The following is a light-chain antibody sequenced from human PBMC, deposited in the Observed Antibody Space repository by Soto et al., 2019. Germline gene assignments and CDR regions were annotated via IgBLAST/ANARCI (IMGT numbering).Light chain of an antibody. V-gene: IGLV2-14*01. J-gene: IGLJ1*01. CDR2: DVS. Sequence: QSALTQPASVSGSPGQSITISCTGTSSDVGGYKYVSWYQQHPGKAPKLMIYDVSNRPSGVSNRFSGSKSGNTASLTISGLQAEDEADYYCSSYTSSSTLIYVFGTGTKLTVL. CDR1: SSDVGGYKY. CDR3: SSYTSSSTLIYV.